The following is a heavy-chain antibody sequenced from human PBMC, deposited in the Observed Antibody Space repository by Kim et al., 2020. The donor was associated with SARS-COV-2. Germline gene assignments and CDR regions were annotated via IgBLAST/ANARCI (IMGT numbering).Heavy chain of an antibody. J-gene: IGHJ4*02. CDR1: GGSISSYY. V-gene: IGHV4-4*07. Sequence: SETLSLTCTVSGGSISSYYWSWIRQPAGKGLEWIGRIYTSGSTNYNPSLKSRVTMSVDTSKNQFSLKLSSVTAADTAVYYCARGNLYYDILTGYSSYYFDYWGQGTLVTVSS. CDR2: IYTSGST. CDR3: ARGNLYYDILTGYSSYYFDY. D-gene: IGHD3-9*01.